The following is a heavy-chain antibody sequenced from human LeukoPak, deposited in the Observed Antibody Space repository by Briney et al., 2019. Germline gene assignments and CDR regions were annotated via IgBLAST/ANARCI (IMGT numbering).Heavy chain of an antibody. V-gene: IGHV3-23*01. D-gene: IGHD1-26*01. CDR2: ISGGGGIT. J-gene: IGHJ3*02. CDR3: GKNRYSGSLSPFDI. CDR1: KFAFSSYA. Sequence: GGSLRLSCAASKFAFSSYAMSWVRQAPGKGLEWVSAISGGGGITYYADSVKGRFTISRDNSKNTLYLQMNSLRAEDTAVYYCGKNRYSGSLSPFDIWGQGTMVTVSS.